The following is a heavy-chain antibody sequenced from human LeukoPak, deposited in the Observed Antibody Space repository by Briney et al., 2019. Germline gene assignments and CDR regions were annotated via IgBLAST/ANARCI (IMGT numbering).Heavy chain of an antibody. CDR2: ISYEGSNK. CDR3: AGSKTTVMHFDY. D-gene: IGHD4-17*01. V-gene: IGHV3-30*04. Sequence: PGGSLRLSCAASGFTFSSYAMHWVRQAPGKGLEWVAVISYEGSNKYYADSVKGRFTISRDNSKNTLYLQMNSLRAEDTAVYYCAGSKTTVMHFDYWGQGTLVTVSS. J-gene: IGHJ4*02. CDR1: GFTFSSYA.